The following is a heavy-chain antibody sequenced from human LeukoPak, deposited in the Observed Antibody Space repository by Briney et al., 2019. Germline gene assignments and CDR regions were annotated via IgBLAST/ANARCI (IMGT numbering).Heavy chain of an antibody. J-gene: IGHJ4*02. V-gene: IGHV3-11*03. CDR2: ISSSSSYT. CDR1: GFTFSDYY. CDR3: ASKTGYSSGWYDY. Sequence: GGALRLSCAASGFTFSDYYMSWIRQAPGKGLEWVSYISSSSSYTNYADSVKGRFTISRDNAKNSLYLQMNSLRAEDTAVYYCASKTGYSSGWYDYWGQGTLVTVSS. D-gene: IGHD6-19*01.